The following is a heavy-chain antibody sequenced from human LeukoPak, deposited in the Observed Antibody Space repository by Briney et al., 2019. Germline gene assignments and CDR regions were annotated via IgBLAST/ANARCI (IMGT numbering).Heavy chain of an antibody. D-gene: IGHD3-10*01. Sequence: SGGSLRLSCAASGFTFSSFSMNWVRQAPGKGLEWVSSISSSSNYIYYADSVRGRFTISRDNAKNSLSLQMNSLRVEDTAVYYCARDGPGPAAFDSWGQGTLVTVSS. V-gene: IGHV3-21*01. CDR1: GFTFSSFS. CDR2: ISSSSNYI. J-gene: IGHJ3*02. CDR3: ARDGPGPAAFDS.